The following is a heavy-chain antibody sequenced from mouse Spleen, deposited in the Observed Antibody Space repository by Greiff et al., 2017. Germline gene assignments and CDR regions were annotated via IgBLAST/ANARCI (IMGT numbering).Heavy chain of an antibody. D-gene: IGHD1-1*02. J-gene: IGHJ1*03. V-gene: IGHV1-55*01. CDR2: IYPGSGTT. CDR3: ARLGGYYGYFDV. Sequence: QVQLQQPGAELVKPGASVKMSCKASGYTFTSYWITWVKQRPGQGLEWIGDIYPGSGTTNYNEKFKSKATLTVDTSSSTAYMQLSSLTSEDSAVYYCARLGGYYGYFDVWGTGTTVTVSS. CDR1: GYTFTSYW.